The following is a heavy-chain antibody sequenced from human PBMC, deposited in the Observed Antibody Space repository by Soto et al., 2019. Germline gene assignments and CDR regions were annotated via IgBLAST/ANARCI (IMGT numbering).Heavy chain of an antibody. D-gene: IGHD1-1*01. J-gene: IGHJ4*01. Sequence: GGSLRLSCAASGFTFSNYAMHWVRQAPGKGLEWVALIWYDGNKEYYADSVKGRFIISRDISKNTVYLQMTSLRAADTAVYYCARDLSGTTDYWGHGTLVTVSS. CDR3: ARDLSGTTDY. CDR1: GFTFSNYA. CDR2: IWYDGNKE. V-gene: IGHV3-33*01.